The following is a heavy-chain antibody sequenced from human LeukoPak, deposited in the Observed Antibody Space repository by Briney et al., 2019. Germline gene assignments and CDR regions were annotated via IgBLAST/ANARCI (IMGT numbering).Heavy chain of an antibody. CDR1: GGSISTYY. Sequence: SETLSLTCTVSGGSISTYYWSWIRQPPGKGLEWIGYIYYSGNTNYNPSPKSRVTISVDTSKNQFSLKLTSVTAADTAVYYCARAPIPGYGHYYFDYWGQGTLVTVSS. CDR3: ARAPIPGYGHYYFDY. V-gene: IGHV4-59*08. J-gene: IGHJ4*02. D-gene: IGHD5-18*01. CDR2: IYYSGNT.